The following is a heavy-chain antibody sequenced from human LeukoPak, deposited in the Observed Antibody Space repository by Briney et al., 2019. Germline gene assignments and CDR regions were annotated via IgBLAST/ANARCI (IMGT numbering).Heavy chain of an antibody. J-gene: IGHJ4*02. V-gene: IGHV3-23*01. CDR3: AKASYCSGGSCYYRD. CDR2: IIGSGGNT. D-gene: IGHD2-15*01. CDR1: GFTFSSYA. Sequence: GGSLRLSCAASGFTFSSYAMSWVRQAPGKGLEWVSYIIGSGGNTYYTHSVKGRFTISRDNSKNTLYLQMNSLRAEDTDVYYCAKASYCSGGSCYYRDWGQGTLVTVSS.